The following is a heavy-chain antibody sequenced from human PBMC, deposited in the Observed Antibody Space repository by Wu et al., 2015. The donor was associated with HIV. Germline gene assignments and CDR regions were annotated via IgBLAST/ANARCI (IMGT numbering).Heavy chain of an antibody. CDR2: MNPNSGNT. Sequence: QDQLVQSGAEVKKPGASVKVSCKASGYTFTTYDIYWVRQATGQGLEWMGWMNPNSGNTGYAQKFQGRITMTRNTSINTAYMELNSLRSDDTAIYYCARRVGYCGGGNCWGQGTLVSVSS. J-gene: IGHJ4*02. V-gene: IGHV1-8*01. CDR3: ARRVGYCGGGNC. CDR1: GYTFTTYD. D-gene: IGHD2-21*01.